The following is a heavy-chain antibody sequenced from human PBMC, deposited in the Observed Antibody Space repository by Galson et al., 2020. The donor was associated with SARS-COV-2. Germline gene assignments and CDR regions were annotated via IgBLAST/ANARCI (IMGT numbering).Heavy chain of an antibody. CDR2: IGSGGSTI. CDR3: ARGRVHSYFDH. V-gene: IGHV3-11*01. J-gene: IGHJ4*02. CDR1: GFTFSDYY. D-gene: IGHD3-10*01. Sequence: GESLKISCAASGFTFSDYYMSWIRQAPGKGLEWVSYIGSGGSTITYADSVKGRFTISRDNTNNSLYLQMNSLRAEDTAVYYCARGRVHSYFDHWGQGTLVTVSS.